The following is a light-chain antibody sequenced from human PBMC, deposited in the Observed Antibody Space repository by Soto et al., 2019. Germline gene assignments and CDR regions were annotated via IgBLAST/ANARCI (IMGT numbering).Light chain of an antibody. CDR1: QSISSW. J-gene: IGKJ1*01. Sequence: DIQMTQSPSTLSASVGDRVTITCRASQSISSWLAWYQQKPGKAPKLLNYKASSLESGVPPRFSGSGSRTEFTLPSSSLQPDDFSTYHCQQNNSYWTFGQGTRVEIK. CDR3: QQNNSYWT. V-gene: IGKV1-5*03. CDR2: KAS.